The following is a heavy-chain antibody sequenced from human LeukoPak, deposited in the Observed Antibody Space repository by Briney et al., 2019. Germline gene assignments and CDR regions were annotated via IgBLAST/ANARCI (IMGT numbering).Heavy chain of an antibody. CDR1: GGTFSSYA. J-gene: IGHJ4*02. CDR3: ASSSGSYGGGYYFDY. CDR2: IIPIFGTA. D-gene: IGHD1-26*01. Sequence: SVKVSCKASGGTFSSYAISWVRQAPGQGLEWMGRIIPIFGTANYAQKFQGRVTITTDESTSTAYMELNSLRSEDTAVYYCASSSGSYGGGYYFDYWGQGTLVTVSS. V-gene: IGHV1-69*05.